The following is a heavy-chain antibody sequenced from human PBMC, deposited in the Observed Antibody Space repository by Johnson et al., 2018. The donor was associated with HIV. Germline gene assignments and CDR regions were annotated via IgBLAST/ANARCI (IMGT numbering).Heavy chain of an antibody. Sequence: VQLVESGGGLVQPGGSLRLSCAASGFTFSNAWMSWVRQAPGKGLEWVGRIKSKTDGGTTDYAAPVKGRFTIPSNNSKNTLYLQMNSLTAEDTAVYHCAKESGWKCTGDCNRNGGDTFHFWGQGTMVRVSS. J-gene: IGHJ3*01. V-gene: IGHV3-15*01. CDR3: AKESGWKCTGDCNRNGGDTFHF. CDR1: GFTFSNAW. CDR2: IKSKTDGGTT. D-gene: IGHD2-8*02.